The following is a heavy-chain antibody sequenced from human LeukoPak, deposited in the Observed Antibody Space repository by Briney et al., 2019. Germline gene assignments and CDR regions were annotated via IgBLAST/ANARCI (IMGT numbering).Heavy chain of an antibody. CDR2: IDPSDSYT. V-gene: IGHV5-10-1*01. J-gene: IGHJ4*02. D-gene: IGHD3-22*01. CDR1: GYIFTSHW. Sequence: RGESLKISCKGSGYIFTSHWISWVRQMPGKGLEWMGRIDPSDSYTNYSPSFQGHVTISADTSISTAYLQWSSLKASDTAMYYCARPAYYYDSSGYYHFDYWGQGTLVTVSS. CDR3: ARPAYYYDSSGYYHFDY.